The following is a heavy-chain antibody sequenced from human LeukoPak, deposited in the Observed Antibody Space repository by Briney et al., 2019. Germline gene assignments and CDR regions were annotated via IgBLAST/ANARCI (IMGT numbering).Heavy chain of an antibody. CDR3: AKLEFYDSSGYYPAFDY. D-gene: IGHD3-22*01. CDR1: GYKFNSYA. J-gene: IGHJ4*02. Sequence: GGSLRLSCAASGYKFNSYAMVWVRQAPGKGLEWVSGITDSGGTTYYADSVKGRFTISRDNSKSTLYLQMNSLRAEDTAVYYCAKLEFYDSSGYYPAFDYWGQGTLVTVSS. CDR2: ITDSGGTT. V-gene: IGHV3-23*01.